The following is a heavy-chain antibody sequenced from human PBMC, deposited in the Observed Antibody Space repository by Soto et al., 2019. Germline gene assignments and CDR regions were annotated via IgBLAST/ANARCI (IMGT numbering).Heavy chain of an antibody. Sequence: QVQLVQSGAEVKKPGASVKVSCKASGYTFRTYPMHWVRQAPGRGLEWMGWINAANGDTGYSRTFQDRVTISRDISASTAYMEFSSLRSEDTAVYYCARKDYYGSGIYYFDHWGQGTLVTVSS. CDR1: GYTFRTYP. CDR2: INAANGDT. J-gene: IGHJ4*02. V-gene: IGHV1-3*01. CDR3: ARKDYYGSGIYYFDH. D-gene: IGHD3-10*01.